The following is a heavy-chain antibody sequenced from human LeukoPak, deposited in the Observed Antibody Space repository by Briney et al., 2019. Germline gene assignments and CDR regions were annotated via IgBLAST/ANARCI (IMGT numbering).Heavy chain of an antibody. CDR3: AREKHFWSGYLDY. V-gene: IGHV4-39*07. Sequence: SETLSLTCTVSGGSISTNNYYWGWIRQPPGKGLEWIGNIFYSGSTNYNPSLKSRVTISVDTSKNQFSLKLSSVTAADTAVYYCAREKHFWSGYLDYWGQGTLVTVSS. D-gene: IGHD3-3*02. J-gene: IGHJ4*02. CDR1: GGSISTNNYY. CDR2: IFYSGST.